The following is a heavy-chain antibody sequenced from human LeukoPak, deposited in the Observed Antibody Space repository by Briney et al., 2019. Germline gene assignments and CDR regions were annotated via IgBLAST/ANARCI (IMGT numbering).Heavy chain of an antibody. Sequence: GWSLRLSCAASGFTFSDNYMTWVRQAPGKGLEWVSILGGLSESVYYPDSVKGRFTVSRDNSKDTLYLQMNSLRAEDTAVYYCAKLIAARIYGMDVWGQGTTVTVSS. V-gene: IGHV3-23*01. J-gene: IGHJ6*02. CDR1: GFTFSDNY. CDR3: AKLIAARIYGMDV. D-gene: IGHD6-6*01. CDR2: LGGLSESV.